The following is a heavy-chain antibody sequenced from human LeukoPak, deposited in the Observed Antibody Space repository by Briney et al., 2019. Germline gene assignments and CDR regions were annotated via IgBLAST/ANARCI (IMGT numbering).Heavy chain of an antibody. CDR3: ARHWAGGGYDHGFDC. J-gene: IGHJ4*02. CDR1: GDSISSNSFY. Sequence: PSETQSLTCNVSGDSISSNSFYWGWIRQPPGKGLEWIASISYTGGTYYNPSLKSRVTISADTSENQFSLKLSSVTAADTAVYFCARHWAGGGYDHGFDCWGQGALVTVFS. D-gene: IGHD5-12*01. V-gene: IGHV4-39*01. CDR2: ISYTGGT.